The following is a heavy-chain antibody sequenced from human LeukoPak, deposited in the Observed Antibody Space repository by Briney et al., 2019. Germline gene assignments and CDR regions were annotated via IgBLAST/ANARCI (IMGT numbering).Heavy chain of an antibody. CDR1: GFTFSSYA. D-gene: IGHD6-13*01. V-gene: IGHV3-64*01. Sequence: GGSLRLSCAASGFTFSSYAMHWVRQAPGKGLEYVSAMSSIGGSTYYANSVKGRFTISRDNSKNTLYLHMGSLRAEDMAVYYCARVGYTSYYYYGMDVWGQGTTVTVSS. J-gene: IGHJ6*02. CDR3: ARVGYTSYYYYGMDV. CDR2: MSSIGGST.